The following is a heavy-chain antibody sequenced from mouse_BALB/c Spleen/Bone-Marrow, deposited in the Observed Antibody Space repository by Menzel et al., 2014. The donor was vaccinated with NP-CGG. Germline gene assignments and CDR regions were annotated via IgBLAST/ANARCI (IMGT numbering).Heavy chain of an antibody. CDR3: ARDVPLYDVGYFDY. CDR1: GFTFSSFG. J-gene: IGHJ2*01. Sequence: EVQLVESGGGLVQPGGSRKLSCAASGFTFSSFGMHWVRQAPEKGLEWVAYISSGSSTIYYAETVKGRFTISRDNPKNTLFLQMTSLRSEDTAMYYCARDVPLYDVGYFDYWGQGTTLTVSS. V-gene: IGHV5-17*02. CDR2: ISSGSSTI. D-gene: IGHD2-14*01.